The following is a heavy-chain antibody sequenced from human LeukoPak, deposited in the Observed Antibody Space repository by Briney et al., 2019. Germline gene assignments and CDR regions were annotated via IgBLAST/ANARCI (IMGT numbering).Heavy chain of an antibody. CDR2: IYYSGSI. V-gene: IGHV4-59*01. CDR1: GGSISSYY. D-gene: IGHD2-15*01. J-gene: IGHJ3*02. CDR3: ATCSGGSCFTFDI. Sequence: SETLSLTCTVSGGSISSYYWSWIGQPPGKGLEWIGYIYYSGSINYNPSLKSRVTISGDTSKNQFSLKLSSVTAADTAVYYCATCSGGSCFTFDIWGQGTMVTVSS.